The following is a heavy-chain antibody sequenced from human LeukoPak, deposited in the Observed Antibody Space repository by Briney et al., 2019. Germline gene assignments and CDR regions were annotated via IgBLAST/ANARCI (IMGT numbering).Heavy chain of an antibody. Sequence: NPSETLSLTCTVSGGSITNYYWSWIRQPPGKGLEWIGYVYSSGNTNYNPSLKSRVTISLDTSKNQFSLNLESVTAADTAVYYCARGGTVTNFGYWGQGTLVTVSS. CDR1: GGSITNYY. J-gene: IGHJ4*02. V-gene: IGHV4-59*01. CDR3: ARGGTVTNFGY. CDR2: VYSSGNT. D-gene: IGHD4-17*01.